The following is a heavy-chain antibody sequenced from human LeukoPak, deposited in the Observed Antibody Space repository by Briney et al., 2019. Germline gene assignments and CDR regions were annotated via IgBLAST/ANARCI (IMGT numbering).Heavy chain of an antibody. CDR3: ARIAGYSRVYYYYYYGMDV. V-gene: IGHV4-34*01. Sequence: SETLSLTCAVYGGSFSGYYWSWIRQPPGKGLEWIGEINHSGSTNYNPSLKSRVTISVDTSKNQFSLKLSSVTAADTAVYYCARIAGYSRVYYYYYYGMDVWGKGTTVSVSS. J-gene: IGHJ6*04. CDR2: INHSGST. CDR1: GGSFSGYY. D-gene: IGHD6-13*01.